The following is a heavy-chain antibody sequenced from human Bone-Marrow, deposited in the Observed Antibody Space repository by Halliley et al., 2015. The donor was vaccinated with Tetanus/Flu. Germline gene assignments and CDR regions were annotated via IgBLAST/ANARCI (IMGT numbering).Heavy chain of an antibody. V-gene: IGHV4-59*01. CDR1: GGSIGNYY. Sequence: TLSLTCTVSGGSIGNYYWTWIRQPPGKGLEWIGYIYYSGGTNYNRSLKSRVTISVDKSKNQFSVNLRSVTAADTAVYYCAREAYSYYGMDVWGQGTTVIVS. J-gene: IGHJ6*02. CDR3: AREAYSYYGMDV. CDR2: IYYSGGT.